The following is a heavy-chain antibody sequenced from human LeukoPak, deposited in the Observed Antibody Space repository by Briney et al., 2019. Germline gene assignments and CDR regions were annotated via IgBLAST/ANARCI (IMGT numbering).Heavy chain of an antibody. CDR2: INAGNGNT. D-gene: IGHD3-3*01. CDR1: GYTFTSYA. J-gene: IGHJ4*02. Sequence: GASVKVSCKAPGYTFTSYAMHWVRQAPGQRLEWMGWINAGNGNTKYSQKFQGRVTITRDTSASTAYMELSSLRSEDTAVYYCARLANYDFWSGFYNNFDYWGQGTLVTVSS. CDR3: ARLANYDFWSGFYNNFDY. V-gene: IGHV1-3*01.